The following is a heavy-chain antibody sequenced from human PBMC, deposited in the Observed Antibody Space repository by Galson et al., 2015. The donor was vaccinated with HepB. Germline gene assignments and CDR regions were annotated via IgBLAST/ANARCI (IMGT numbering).Heavy chain of an antibody. V-gene: IGHV3-21*01. CDR1: GFSFSTYT. CDR2: ISFTSSYI. J-gene: IGHJ5*02. CDR3: SKAVAVSGHSRWFDP. Sequence: SLRLSCAASGFSFSTYTFNRVRQAPGKGLEWVSSISFTSSYIYNADSVKGRFTISRDNSNNTLYLQMTSLRLEDTAVYYCSKAVAVSGHSRWFDPWGQGALVIVSS. D-gene: IGHD5/OR15-5a*01.